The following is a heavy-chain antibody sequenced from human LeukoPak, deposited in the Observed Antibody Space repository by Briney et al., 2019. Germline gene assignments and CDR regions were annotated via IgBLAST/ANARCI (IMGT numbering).Heavy chain of an antibody. V-gene: IGHV3-23*01. J-gene: IGHJ4*02. D-gene: IGHD3-16*02. CDR1: GFTFSSYA. CDR2: ISGSGGST. CDR3: AKAPPYDYVWGSHRKPDY. Sequence: GGSLRLSCAASGFTFSSYAMSWVRQAPGKGLEWVSAISGSGGSTYYADSVKGRFTISRDNYKNTLYLQMNSLRAEDTAVYYCAKAPPYDYVWGSHRKPDYWGQGTLVTVSS.